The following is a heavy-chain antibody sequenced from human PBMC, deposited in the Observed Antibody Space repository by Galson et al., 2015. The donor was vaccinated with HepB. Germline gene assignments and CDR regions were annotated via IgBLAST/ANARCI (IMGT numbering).Heavy chain of an antibody. Sequence: SLRLSCATSGFTFSRYTMHWVRQAPGRGMEWVAVIPQDGSITHHADSVKGRFTISRDNSKNTLYLQMNSLRTEDTAVFYCARSEPRTWHNFDYWGQGTLVTVSS. CDR3: ARSEPRTWHNFDY. CDR2: IPQDGSIT. V-gene: IGHV3-30*04. D-gene: IGHD1-14*01. CDR1: GFTFSRYT. J-gene: IGHJ4*02.